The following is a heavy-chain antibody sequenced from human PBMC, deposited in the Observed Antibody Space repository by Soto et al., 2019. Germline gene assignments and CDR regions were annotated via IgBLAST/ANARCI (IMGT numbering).Heavy chain of an antibody. D-gene: IGHD6-13*01. CDR2: ISWNSGSI. CDR1: GFTFDDYA. J-gene: IGHJ4*02. CDR3: AKDEGGSSWLFDY. V-gene: IGHV3-9*01. Sequence: GGSLRLSCAASGFTFDDYAMHWVRQAPGKGLEWVSGISWNSGSIGYADSVKGRFTISRDNAKNSLYLQMNSLRAEDTALYYCAKDEGGSSWLFDYWGQGTLVTVSS.